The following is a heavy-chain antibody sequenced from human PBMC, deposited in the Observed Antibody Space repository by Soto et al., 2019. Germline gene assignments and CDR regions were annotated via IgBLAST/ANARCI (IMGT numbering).Heavy chain of an antibody. J-gene: IGHJ6*01. Sequence: EVQLVESGGGLVQPGGSLRLSCVASGFTFRNSWMHWGRQAPGTGLVWVSHINSDGSRTTYADSVKGRFTISRDNAKNTLYLQMNSLRAEDTAVYFCARESSYALDVWGQGTTVSVSS. CDR1: GFTFRNSW. CDR3: ARESSYALDV. CDR2: INSDGSRT. V-gene: IGHV3-74*01.